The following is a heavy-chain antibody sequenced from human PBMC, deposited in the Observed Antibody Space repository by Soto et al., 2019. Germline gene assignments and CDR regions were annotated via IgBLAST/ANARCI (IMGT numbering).Heavy chain of an antibody. CDR2: ISWNSGSI. V-gene: IGHV3-9*01. Sequence: GGSLRLSCAASGFTFDDYAMHWVRQAPGKGLEWVSGISWNSGSIGYADSVKGRFTISRDNAKNSLYLQMNSLRAEDTALYYCAKDYYGDYRVSYFQHCGQGTLVTVSS. CDR1: GFTFDDYA. D-gene: IGHD4-17*01. CDR3: AKDYYGDYRVSYFQH. J-gene: IGHJ1*01.